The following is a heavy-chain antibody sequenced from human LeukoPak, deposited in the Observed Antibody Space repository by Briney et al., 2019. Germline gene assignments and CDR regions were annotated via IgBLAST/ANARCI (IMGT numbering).Heavy chain of an antibody. CDR1: GFIVSNNY. CDR3: ATRVSTSRSFDY. J-gene: IGHJ4*02. V-gene: IGHV3-53*01. CDR2: IYSGGST. Sequence: GGSLRLSCAPSGFIVSNNYMTWVRLAPGKGLEWVSVIYSGGSTYYADSVKGRFTISRDNSKNTLYLQMNSLRAEDTAVYYCATRVSTSRSFDYWGQGTLVTVSS.